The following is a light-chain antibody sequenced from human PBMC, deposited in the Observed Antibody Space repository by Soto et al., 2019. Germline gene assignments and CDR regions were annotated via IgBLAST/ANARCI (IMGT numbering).Light chain of an antibody. J-gene: IGKJ3*01. V-gene: IGKV3-20*01. CDR1: QSVSSNN. CDR3: QQYGRSPFT. CDR2: GAS. Sequence: EIVLTQSPGTLYLSPGERATLSCRASQSVSSNNLAWYQQRPGQAPRVVIYGASTRATGIPERFSGSASGTDFTLTISRLEPEDFAVYYCQQYGRSPFTFGPGTKVDIK.